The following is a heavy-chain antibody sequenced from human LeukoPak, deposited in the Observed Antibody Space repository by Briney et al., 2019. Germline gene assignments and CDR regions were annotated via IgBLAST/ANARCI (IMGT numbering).Heavy chain of an antibody. CDR1: GYSISSGYY. D-gene: IGHD6-13*01. Sequence: PSETLSLTCTVSGYSISSGYYWGWIRQPPGKGLEWIGSIYHSGSTNYNPSLKSRVTISVDTSKNQFSLKLSSVTAADTAVYCCARGGIAAAGTGFDYWGQGTLVTVSS. CDR2: IYHSGST. J-gene: IGHJ4*02. CDR3: ARGGIAAAGTGFDY. V-gene: IGHV4-38-2*02.